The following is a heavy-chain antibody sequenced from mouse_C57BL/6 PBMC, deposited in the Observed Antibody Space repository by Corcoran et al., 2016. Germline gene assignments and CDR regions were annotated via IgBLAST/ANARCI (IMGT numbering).Heavy chain of an antibody. CDR2: INTYSGVP. D-gene: IGHD1-1*01. CDR1: GYTFTTYR. Sequence: QIQLVQSGPELKKPGETVKISCKASGYTFTTYRMSWVKQAPGKGLKWMGWINTYSGVPTYADDFKGRFAFSLENSASTAYLQINNLKNEDTATYFCARGDGKGAMDYWGQGTSVTVST. CDR3: ARGDGKGAMDY. J-gene: IGHJ4*01. V-gene: IGHV9-3*01.